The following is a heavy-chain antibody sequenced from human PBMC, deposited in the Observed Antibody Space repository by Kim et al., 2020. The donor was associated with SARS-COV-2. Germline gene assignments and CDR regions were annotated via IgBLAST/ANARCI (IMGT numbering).Heavy chain of an antibody. Sequence: SETLSLTCTVSGGSISSYYWSWIRQPPGKGLEWIGYIYYSGSTNYNPSLKSRVTISVDTSKNQFSLKLSSVTAADTAVYYCARVQVEMATIINYYYYCYMDVWGKGTTVTVSS. V-gene: IGHV4-59*01. J-gene: IGHJ6*03. CDR1: GGSISSYY. CDR3: ARVQVEMATIINYYYYCYMDV. D-gene: IGHD5-12*01. CDR2: IYYSGST.